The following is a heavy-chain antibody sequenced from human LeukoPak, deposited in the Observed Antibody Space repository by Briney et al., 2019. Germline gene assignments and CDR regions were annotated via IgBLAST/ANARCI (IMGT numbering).Heavy chain of an antibody. CDR2: INSDGSST. Sequence: GGSLRLSCAASGFTFSSYWMHWVRQAPGKGLVWVSRINSDGSSTSYADSVKGRFTISRDNAKNTLYLQMNSLRAEDTAVYYCAKDAPHRSIAAAGNPYYYYMDVWGKGTTVTISS. CDR1: GFTFSSYW. V-gene: IGHV3-74*01. D-gene: IGHD6-13*01. CDR3: AKDAPHRSIAAAGNPYYYYMDV. J-gene: IGHJ6*03.